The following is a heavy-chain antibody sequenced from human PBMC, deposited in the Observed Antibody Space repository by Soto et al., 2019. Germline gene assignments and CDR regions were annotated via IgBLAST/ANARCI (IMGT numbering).Heavy chain of an antibody. Sequence: PGGSLRLSCAASGFTFSDYYMSWFRQAPGKGLEWVSYISSSSSYTNYADSVKGRFTISRDNAKNSLYLQMNSLRAEDTAVYYCARDHHRYSGYDYVDYWGQGTLVTVSS. CDR2: ISSSSSYT. CDR1: GFTFSDYY. V-gene: IGHV3-11*05. J-gene: IGHJ4*02. CDR3: ARDHHRYSGYDYVDY. D-gene: IGHD5-12*01.